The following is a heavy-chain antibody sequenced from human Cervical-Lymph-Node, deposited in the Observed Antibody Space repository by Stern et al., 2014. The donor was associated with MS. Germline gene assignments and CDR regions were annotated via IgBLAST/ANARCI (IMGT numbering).Heavy chain of an antibody. CDR2: IYWDDDN. CDR3: AHRQGVHAPFDF. V-gene: IGHV2-5*09. CDR1: GFSLTTSGVA. Sequence: QVTLKESGPTLVKPPQTLTLTCTFSGFSLTTSGVAVGWIRPPTGKALEWLALIYWDDDNWYSSSLKSRLTITKDTSKNQVVLIVTSMDPVDTATYYCAHRQGVHAPFDFWGQGTLVTVSS. J-gene: IGHJ4*02. D-gene: IGHD2-8*01.